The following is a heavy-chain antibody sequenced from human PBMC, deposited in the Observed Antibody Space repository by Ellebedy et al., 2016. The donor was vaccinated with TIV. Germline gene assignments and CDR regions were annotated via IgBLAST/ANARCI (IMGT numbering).Heavy chain of an antibody. CDR3: TTDEGGSFDS. J-gene: IGHJ4*02. V-gene: IGHV3-13*01. D-gene: IGHD2-15*01. CDR1: GFTFSTYD. Sequence: GESLKISCAASGFTFSTYDMFWVRPAARKGLEWVSTIGTAGDTYYAGSVKGRFTISRDNAKKTLYLQMNGLRAEDTAVYYCTTDEGGSFDSWGQGTLFTVSS. CDR2: IGTAGDT.